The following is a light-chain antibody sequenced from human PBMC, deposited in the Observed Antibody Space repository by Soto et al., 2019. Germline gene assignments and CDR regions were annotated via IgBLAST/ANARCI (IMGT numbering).Light chain of an antibody. Sequence: DIQMTQSPSTLSGSVGDRVTITCRASQTISSWLAWYRQKPGKAPKLLIYKASTLKSGVPSRFSGSGSGTDFTLTISSLQPEDFATYYCQESYSALWGTCGQGTKVDIK. CDR1: QTISSW. CDR2: KAS. V-gene: IGKV1-5*03. J-gene: IGKJ1*01. CDR3: QESYSALWGT.